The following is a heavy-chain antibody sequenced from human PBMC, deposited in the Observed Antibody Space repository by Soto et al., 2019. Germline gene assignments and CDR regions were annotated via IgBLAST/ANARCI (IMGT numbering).Heavy chain of an antibody. CDR3: ARGLRYQVDIDY. J-gene: IGHJ4*02. Sequence: ASVKVSCKVSGYTLTELSMHWVRQAPGKGLEWMGGFDPEDGETIYAQKFQGRVTMTEDTSTDTAYMELSSLRSEDTAVYYCARGLRYQVDIDYWGQGTLVTVSS. D-gene: IGHD2-2*01. CDR1: GYTLTELS. CDR2: FDPEDGET. V-gene: IGHV1-24*01.